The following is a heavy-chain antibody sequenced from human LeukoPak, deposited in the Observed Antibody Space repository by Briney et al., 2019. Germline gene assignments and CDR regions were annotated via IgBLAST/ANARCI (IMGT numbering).Heavy chain of an antibody. D-gene: IGHD2-15*01. Sequence: GGSLRLSCAASGFTFSSYAMSWVRQAPGKGLEWVSAIGGSGGSTYYADSVRGRFTISRDNSKNTLYLQMNSLRAEDTAVYYCAKERNIVVVVAATNWGQGTLVTVSS. V-gene: IGHV3-23*01. J-gene: IGHJ4*02. CDR2: IGGSGGST. CDR3: AKERNIVVVVAATN. CDR1: GFTFSSYA.